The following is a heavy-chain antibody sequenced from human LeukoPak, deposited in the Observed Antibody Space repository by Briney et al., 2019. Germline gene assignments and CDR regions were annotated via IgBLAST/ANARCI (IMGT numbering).Heavy chain of an antibody. CDR1: GFTFSSYS. D-gene: IGHD6-19*01. CDR3: AKGSIAVAGTDY. V-gene: IGHV3-48*01. J-gene: IGHJ4*02. Sequence: GGSLRLSCAASGFTFSSYSMEWVRQAPGKGLEWVSYISSSGSTIYYADSVKGRFTISRDNSKNTLYLQMNSLRAEDTAVYYCAKGSIAVAGTDYWGQGTLVTVSS. CDR2: ISSSGSTI.